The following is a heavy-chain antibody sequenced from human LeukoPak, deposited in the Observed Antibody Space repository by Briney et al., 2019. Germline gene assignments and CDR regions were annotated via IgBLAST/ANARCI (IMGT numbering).Heavy chain of an antibody. Sequence: SETLSLTCTVSGGSISGSSYYWGWIRQPPGKGLEWIGSIYYSGSTYYNPSLKSRVTISVDTSKNQFSLKLSSVTAADTAVYYCAATPDWNLISIDYWGQGTLVTVSS. CDR1: GGSISGSSYY. CDR2: IYYSGST. CDR3: AATPDWNLISIDY. J-gene: IGHJ4*02. D-gene: IGHD1-1*01. V-gene: IGHV4-39*01.